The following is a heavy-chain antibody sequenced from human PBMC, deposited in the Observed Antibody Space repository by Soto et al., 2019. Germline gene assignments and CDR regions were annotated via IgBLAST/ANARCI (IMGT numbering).Heavy chain of an antibody. CDR1: GFTFSSYG. J-gene: IGHJ6*02. V-gene: IGHV3-33*01. CDR3: ARDQGIAVAVYYGMDV. Sequence: GGSLRLSCAASGFTFSSYGMHWVRQAPGKGLEWVAVIWYDGSNKYYADSVKGRFTISRDNSKNTLYLQMNSRRAEDTAVYYCARDQGIAVAVYYGMDVWGQGTTVTVSS. D-gene: IGHD6-19*01. CDR2: IWYDGSNK.